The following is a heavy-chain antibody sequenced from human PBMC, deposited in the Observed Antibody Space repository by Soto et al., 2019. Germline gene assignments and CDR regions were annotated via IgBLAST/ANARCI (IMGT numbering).Heavy chain of an antibody. V-gene: IGHV3-64*01. CDR3: ARGGPYHLLSDFDY. J-gene: IGHJ4*02. CDR1: GFSFSNYA. CDR2: ISNNGVST. Sequence: EVQLVESGGILVQPGGSLRLSCVASGFSFSNYAMHWVHQAPGKGLEYVSAISNNGVSTYYANSVKGRFIISRDNSKNKLYLQMGSLRAEDMAVYYCARGGPYHLLSDFDYWGQGTLVNVSS. D-gene: IGHD2-2*01.